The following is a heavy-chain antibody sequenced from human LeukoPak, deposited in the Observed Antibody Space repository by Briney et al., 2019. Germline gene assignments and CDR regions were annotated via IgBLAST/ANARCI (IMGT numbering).Heavy chain of an antibody. CDR2: IYPGDSDT. Sequence: GESLQISCTGSGYSFTRYWIGWVRPIPGKGLEWMGIIYPGDSDTRYSRSFQGQVTISAGKSISTAYLQWSSLKASDTAMYYCARQRILRPDAFDIWGQGTMVTVSS. V-gene: IGHV5-51*01. D-gene: IGHD2/OR15-2a*01. J-gene: IGHJ3*02. CDR1: GYSFTRYW. CDR3: ARQRILRPDAFDI.